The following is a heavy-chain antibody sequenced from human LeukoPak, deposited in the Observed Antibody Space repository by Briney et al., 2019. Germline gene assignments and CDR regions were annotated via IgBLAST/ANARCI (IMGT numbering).Heavy chain of an antibody. CDR3: AKDRGNWNDVNWFDP. CDR2: ISGSGGST. D-gene: IGHD1-1*01. V-gene: IGHV3-23*01. J-gene: IGHJ5*02. CDR1: GFTFSSYA. Sequence: GGSLRLSCAASGFTFSSYAMSWVRQAPGKGLEWVSAISGSGGSTYYADSVKGRSTISRDNSKNTLYLQMNSLRAEDTAVYYCAKDRGNWNDVNWFDPWGQGTLVTVSS.